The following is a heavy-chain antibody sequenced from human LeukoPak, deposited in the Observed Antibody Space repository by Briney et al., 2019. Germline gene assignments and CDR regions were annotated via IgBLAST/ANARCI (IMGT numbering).Heavy chain of an antibody. Sequence: KPSETLSLTCTVSGGSVSSGSYYWSWIRQPPGKGLEWIGYIYYSGSTNYNPSLKSRVTISVDTSKNQFSLKLSSVTAADTAVYYCARGPSSQGVIIKNYYYYGMDVWGKGTTVTVSS. V-gene: IGHV4-61*01. D-gene: IGHD3-10*01. J-gene: IGHJ6*04. CDR2: IYYSGST. CDR1: GGSVSSGSYY. CDR3: ARGPSSQGVIIKNYYYYGMDV.